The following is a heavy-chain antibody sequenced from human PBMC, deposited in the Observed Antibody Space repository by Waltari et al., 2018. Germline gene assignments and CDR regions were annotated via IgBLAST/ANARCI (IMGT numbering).Heavy chain of an antibody. Sequence: QVPLQQWGAGLLKPSEPLSLTCAVYGGSFSGYYWSWIRQPPGQGLEWIGEINHSGSTNYNPSLKSRVTISVDTSKNQFSLKLSSVTAADTAVYYCARGNRITIFGVVNLHNWFDPWGQGTLVTVSS. J-gene: IGHJ5*02. V-gene: IGHV4-34*01. CDR3: ARGNRITIFGVVNLHNWFDP. CDR1: GGSFSGYY. D-gene: IGHD3-3*01. CDR2: INHSGST.